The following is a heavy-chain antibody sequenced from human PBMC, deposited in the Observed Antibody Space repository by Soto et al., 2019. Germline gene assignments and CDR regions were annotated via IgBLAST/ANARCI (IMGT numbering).Heavy chain of an antibody. J-gene: IGHJ6*02. CDR3: ARGGSITIFGVVPPLFYYYGMDV. V-gene: IGHV1-3*01. CDR2: INAGNGNT. D-gene: IGHD3-3*01. Sequence: ASLQVSCKSSGYTFTSYAIHLVRQAPGQRREWMGWINAGNGNTKYSQNFQGRVTITRDTSASTAYMELSSLRSEDTAVYYCARGGSITIFGVVPPLFYYYGMDVWGQGTTVNVSS. CDR1: GYTFTSYA.